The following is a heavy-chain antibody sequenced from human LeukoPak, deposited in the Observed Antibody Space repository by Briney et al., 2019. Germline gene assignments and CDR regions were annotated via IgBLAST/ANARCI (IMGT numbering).Heavy chain of an antibody. J-gene: IGHJ5*02. CDR2: ISYDGSNK. Sequence: PGGSLRLSCAASGFTFSSYPMHWVRQAPGKGLEGVAVISYDGSNKYYAASVKCRFTISRDNSKNTLYLQMNSLRAEDRAVYYCTREGLPWGQGTLVTVSS. CDR1: GFTFSSYP. CDR3: TREGLP. V-gene: IGHV3-30-3*01.